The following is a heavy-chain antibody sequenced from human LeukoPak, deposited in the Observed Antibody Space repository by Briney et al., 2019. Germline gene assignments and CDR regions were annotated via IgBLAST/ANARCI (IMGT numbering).Heavy chain of an antibody. Sequence: SETLSLTCTVSGGSISSSSYYWGWIRQPPGKGLEWIGSIYYSGSTYYNPSLKSRVTISVDTSKNQFSLKLNSVTAADTAVYYCAREFRWDVVATGATENWFDPWGQGTLVTVSS. J-gene: IGHJ5*02. D-gene: IGHD5-12*01. CDR3: AREFRWDVVATGATENWFDP. V-gene: IGHV4-39*07. CDR1: GGSISSSSYY. CDR2: IYYSGST.